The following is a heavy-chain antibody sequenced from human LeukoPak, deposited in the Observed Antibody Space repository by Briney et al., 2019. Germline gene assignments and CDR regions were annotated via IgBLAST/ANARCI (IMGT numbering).Heavy chain of an antibody. CDR3: ARTYSSGWYDLYYMDV. V-gene: IGHV3-21*01. D-gene: IGHD6-19*01. Sequence: GGSLRLSCAASGFTLSSNGISWVRQAPGKGLEWVSSTSSTGSYMYYEDSVKGRFTISRDNAKNSPFLQMNSLRAEDTAVYYCARTYSSGWYDLYYMDVWGKGTTVTVSS. CDR1: GFTLSSNG. J-gene: IGHJ6*03. CDR2: TSSTGSYM.